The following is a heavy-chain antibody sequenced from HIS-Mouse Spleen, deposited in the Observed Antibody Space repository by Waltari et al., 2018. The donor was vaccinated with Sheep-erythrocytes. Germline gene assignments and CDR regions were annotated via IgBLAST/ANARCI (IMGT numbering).Heavy chain of an antibody. D-gene: IGHD3-10*01. V-gene: IGHV1-2*02. J-gene: IGHJ4*02. CDR2: INPNSGGT. Sequence: QVQLVQSGAEVKKPGASVKVSCTASGYTFTGYYIHWVRQAPGQGLEWMGWINPNSGGTNYAQKFQGRVTMTRDTSISTAYMELSRLRSDDTAVYYCASGVIPYGSGSYFLDYWGQGTLVTVSS. CDR3: ASGVIPYGSGSYFLDY. CDR1: GYTFTGYY.